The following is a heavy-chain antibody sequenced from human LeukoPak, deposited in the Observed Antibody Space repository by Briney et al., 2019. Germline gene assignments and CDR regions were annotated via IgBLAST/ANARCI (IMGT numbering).Heavy chain of an antibody. D-gene: IGHD6-6*01. CDR1: GGTFSSHA. CDR3: AYGTPSIAARPYGMDV. V-gene: IGHV1-69*13. J-gene: IGHJ6*02. Sequence: GASVKVSCKASGGTFSSHAISWVRQAPGQGLEWMGGIIPIFGTANYAQKFQGRVTITADESTSTAYMELSSLRSEDTAVYYCAYGTPSIAARPYGMDVWGQGTTVTVSS. CDR2: IIPIFGTA.